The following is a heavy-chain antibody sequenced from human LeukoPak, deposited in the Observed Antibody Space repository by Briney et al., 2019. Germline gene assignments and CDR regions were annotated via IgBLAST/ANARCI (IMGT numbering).Heavy chain of an antibody. CDR3: ARSPPHSNTWIFDY. Sequence: SETLSLTCTVSGGSISSYYWSWIRQPPGKGLEWIGYIYYSGSTNYNPSLKSRVTISVDTSKNQFSLKLTSVTTADTAVYYCARSPPHSNTWIFDYWGQGTLLSVSS. CDR2: IYYSGST. J-gene: IGHJ4*02. V-gene: IGHV4-59*01. CDR1: GGSISSYY. D-gene: IGHD2-2*01.